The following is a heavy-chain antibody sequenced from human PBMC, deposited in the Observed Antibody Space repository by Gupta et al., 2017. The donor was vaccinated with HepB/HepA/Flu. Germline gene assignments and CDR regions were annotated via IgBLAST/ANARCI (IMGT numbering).Heavy chain of an antibody. Sequence: QVQLVQSGAEVKKPGASVKVSCKASGYTFTGYYMHWVRQAPGQGLEWMGWINPNSGGTNEAQKVQGRVTMTRDTASSTAYMEMRRMRSEYTAVYYCARGRQLWLRPFDYWGQGTLVTVSS. V-gene: IGHV1-2*02. CDR1: GYTFTGYY. D-gene: IGHD5-18*01. CDR3: ARGRQLWLRPFDY. J-gene: IGHJ4*02. CDR2: INPNSGGT.